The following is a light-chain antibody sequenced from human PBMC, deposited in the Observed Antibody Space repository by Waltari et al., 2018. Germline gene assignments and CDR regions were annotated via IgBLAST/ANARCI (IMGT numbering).Light chain of an antibody. CDR3: CSYAGSSTYVV. V-gene: IGLV2-23*02. CDR1: AGTVGSYNL. Sequence: QSPLTQPASVAGSPGQSTPIPCPGTAGTVGSYNLVPWYQQRPGKAPKLMICEVSKRPSGVSNRFSGSKSGNTASLTISGLQAEDEADYYCCSYAGSSTYVVFGGGTKLTVL. CDR2: EVS. J-gene: IGLJ2*01.